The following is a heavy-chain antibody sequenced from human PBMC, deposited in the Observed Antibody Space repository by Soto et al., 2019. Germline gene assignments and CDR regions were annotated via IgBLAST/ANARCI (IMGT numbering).Heavy chain of an antibody. CDR1: GFTFSSYA. J-gene: IGHJ4*02. D-gene: IGHD3-3*01. CDR3: AKIQLLECLLLGFQYYFDY. V-gene: IGHV3-23*01. Sequence: GGSLRLSCAASGFTFSSYAMSWVRQAPGKGLEWVSAISGSGGSTYYADSVKGRFTISRDNSKNTLYLQMNSLRAEDTAVYYYAKIQLLECLLLGFQYYFDYWGQGPGVTVSS. CDR2: ISGSGGST.